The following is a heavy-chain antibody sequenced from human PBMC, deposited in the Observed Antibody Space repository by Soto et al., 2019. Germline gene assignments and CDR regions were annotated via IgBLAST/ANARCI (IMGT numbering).Heavy chain of an antibody. V-gene: IGHV1-69*13. J-gene: IGHJ1*01. CDR3: AREGSGYNL. CDR2: IIPVFGRP. D-gene: IGHD5-12*01. Sequence: SVKVSCKASGGSFSSLGISWVRQAPGQGLEWMGGIIPVFGRPNYAQRFRGRLTITADESTNTVYLELIDLRSEDTAVYYCAREGSGYNLWGQGTQVTVSS. CDR1: GGSFSSLG.